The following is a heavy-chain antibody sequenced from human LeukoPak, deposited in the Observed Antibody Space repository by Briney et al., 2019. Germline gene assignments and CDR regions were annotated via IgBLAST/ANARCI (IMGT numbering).Heavy chain of an antibody. V-gene: IGHV3-48*03. J-gene: IGHJ4*02. CDR1: GFTFSSYE. Sequence: GGSLRLSCAASGFTFSSYEMNWVRQAPGKGLEWVSYISSIGSTIYYADSVKGRFTISRDNAKNSLYLQMNSLRAEDTAVYYCARVGYYDSSGYYAPPNYFDYWGQGTLVTVSS. D-gene: IGHD3-22*01. CDR3: ARVGYYDSSGYYAPPNYFDY. CDR2: ISSIGSTI.